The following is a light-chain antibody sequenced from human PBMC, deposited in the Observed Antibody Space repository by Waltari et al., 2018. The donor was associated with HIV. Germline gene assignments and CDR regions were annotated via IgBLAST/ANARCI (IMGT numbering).Light chain of an antibody. CDR2: WAS. CDR3: QQYCRTPLT. CDR1: QTLLYSSNNKNY. Sequence: DIVMTQSPDSLAVSLVERATVTCKARQTLLYSSNNKNYLALYQHKPGQPPKLRIYWASTRQTGVPDLVVRRGSGTNFSRTINKLQAEDVSTYYCQQYCRTPLTFGGGT. J-gene: IGKJ4*01. V-gene: IGKV4-1*01.